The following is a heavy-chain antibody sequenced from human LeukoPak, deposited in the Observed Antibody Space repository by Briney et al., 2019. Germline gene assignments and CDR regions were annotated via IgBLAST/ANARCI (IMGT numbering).Heavy chain of an antibody. V-gene: IGHV3-30-3*01. CDR3: ARGNYYDSSGYYGNHFDY. J-gene: IGHJ4*02. CDR1: GFTFSSYV. D-gene: IGHD3-22*01. Sequence: PGRSLTLSCAASGFTFSSYVMHWVRQAPGKGLDWVAVISYDGSNKYYADSVKGRFTISRDNSKNTLYLQMNSLRAEDTAVYYCARGNYYDSSGYYGNHFDYWGQGTLVTVSS. CDR2: ISYDGSNK.